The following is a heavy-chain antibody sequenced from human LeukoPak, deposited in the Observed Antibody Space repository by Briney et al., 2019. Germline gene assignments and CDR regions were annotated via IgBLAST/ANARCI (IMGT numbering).Heavy chain of an antibody. CDR2: IYYSGST. J-gene: IGHJ4*02. CDR1: GGSIRSSYYY. V-gene: IGHV4-61*01. Sequence: SETLSLTCTVSGGSIRSSYYYWSWIRQPPGKGLEWIGYIYYSGSTNYNPSLKSRVTISVDTSKNQFSLKLSSVTAADTAVYYCARMDTALYYFDYWGQGTLVTVSS. CDR3: ARMDTALYYFDY. D-gene: IGHD5-18*01.